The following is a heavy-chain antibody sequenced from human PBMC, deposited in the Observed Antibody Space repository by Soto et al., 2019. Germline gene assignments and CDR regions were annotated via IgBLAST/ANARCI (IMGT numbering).Heavy chain of an antibody. CDR3: TRANWYSEY. V-gene: IGHV4-59*11. CDR1: GGSISNHY. D-gene: IGHD7-27*01. J-gene: IGHJ4*02. CDR2: IYYNGNT. Sequence: QVQLQESGPGLVKPSETLSLTCTVSGGSISNHYWRWIRQPPGKGLEWIGYIYYNGNTNYNPSLKSRVTLSVDTSKNQISLTLSSVTAADTAVSYCTRANWYSEYWGQGTLVTVSS.